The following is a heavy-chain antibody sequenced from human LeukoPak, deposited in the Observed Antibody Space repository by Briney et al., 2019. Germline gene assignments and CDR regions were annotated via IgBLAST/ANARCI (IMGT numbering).Heavy chain of an antibody. D-gene: IGHD5-18*01. J-gene: IGHJ4*02. CDR3: ARVRSGYSHENYFDY. Sequence: GGSLTLPCAASGFTFSNYEMNWVRQAPGKGLEWVSYISGSGSTIYYADSVKGRFTISRDNAKDSLYLQMNSLRAEDTAVYYCARVRSGYSHENYFDYWGQGTLVTVSS. V-gene: IGHV3-48*03. CDR2: ISGSGSTI. CDR1: GFTFSNYE.